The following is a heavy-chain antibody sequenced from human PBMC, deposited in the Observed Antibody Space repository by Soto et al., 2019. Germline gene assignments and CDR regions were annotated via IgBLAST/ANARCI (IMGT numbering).Heavy chain of an antibody. CDR3: ARDPGGAGEAPDY. CDR2: INPSGGST. D-gene: IGHD3-10*01. V-gene: IGHV1-46*01. J-gene: IGHJ4*02. CDR1: AYTFTTYY. Sequence: ASVKVSCKASAYTFTTYYMHWVRQAPGQGLEWMGLINPSGGSTNYAQKFQGRVTMTRDTSTSTVYMELSSLRFEDTAVYYCARDPGGAGEAPDYWGQGTLVTVSS.